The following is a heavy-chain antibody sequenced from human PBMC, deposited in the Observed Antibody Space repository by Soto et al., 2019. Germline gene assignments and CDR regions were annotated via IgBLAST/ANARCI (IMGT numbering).Heavy chain of an antibody. CDR3: TKDLWPYVPAGGEFDS. V-gene: IGHV3-15*07. J-gene: IGHJ4*02. CDR2: IKSKTDGGTT. CDR1: GFTFTDAW. Sequence: GGSLRLSCAASGFTFTDAWINWVRQAPGKGLEWVGRIKSKTDGGTTDYAAPVKGRFTISRDDSKNTLYLQMNSLRAEDTAVFYCTKDLWPYVPAGGEFDSWGQGTLVTVSS. D-gene: IGHD3-16*01.